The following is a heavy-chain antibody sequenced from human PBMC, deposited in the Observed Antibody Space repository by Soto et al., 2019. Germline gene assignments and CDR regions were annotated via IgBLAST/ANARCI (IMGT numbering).Heavy chain of an antibody. CDR1: GYSFNTYW. J-gene: IGHJ6*02. V-gene: IGHV5-10-1*03. CDR3: ARQGGYYYYGMDV. Sequence: EVQLVQSGAEVKKPGESLPISCKTSGYSFNTYWISWVRQVPGKGLEWMGRIDPGDSNTNYSLSFQGHVTLSVDKSIGTAYLQWSSLKASDTATYYCARQGGYYYYGMDVWGQGTAVTVSS. D-gene: IGHD2-15*01. CDR2: IDPGDSNT.